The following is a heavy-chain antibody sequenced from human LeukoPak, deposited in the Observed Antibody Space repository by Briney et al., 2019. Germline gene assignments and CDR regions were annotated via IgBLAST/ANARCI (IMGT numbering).Heavy chain of an antibody. CDR3: ARVPTDYYDSSGYYFDY. CDR1: GGSISSGGYY. D-gene: IGHD3-22*01. J-gene: IGHJ4*02. Sequence: NPSQTLSLTCTVSGGSISSGGYYWSWIRQHPGKGLEWIGYIYYSGSTYYNPSLKSRVTISVDTSKNRFSLKLSSVTAADTAVYYCARVPTDYYDSSGYYFDYWGQGTLVTVSS. V-gene: IGHV4-31*03. CDR2: IYYSGST.